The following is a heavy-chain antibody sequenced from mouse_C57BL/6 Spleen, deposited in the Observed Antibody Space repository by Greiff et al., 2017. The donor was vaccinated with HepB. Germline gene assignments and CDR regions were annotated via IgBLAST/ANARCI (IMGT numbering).Heavy chain of an antibody. CDR1: GYAFSSSW. CDR2: IYPGDGDT. D-gene: IGHD1-1*01. CDR3: ARYYYGSRSYWYFDV. Sequence: VHLVESGPELVKPGASVKISCKASGYAFSSSWMNWVKQRPGKGLEWIGRIYPGDGDTNYNGKFKGKATLTADKSSSTAYMQLSSLTSEDSAVYFCARYYYGSRSYWYFDVWGTGTTVTVSS. V-gene: IGHV1-82*01. J-gene: IGHJ1*03.